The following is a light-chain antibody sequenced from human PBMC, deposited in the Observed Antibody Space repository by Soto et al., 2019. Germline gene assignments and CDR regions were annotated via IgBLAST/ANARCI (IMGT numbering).Light chain of an antibody. CDR3: QQYHIYSGT. Sequence: DIQMTQSPSTLSANIGDRVTITCRASQSIKSWLAWYQQKPGKAPELLIYAASTLQSGVPSRFSGSGSGTEFTLTINSLQPDDFATYYCQQYHIYSGTFGQGTKVDIK. V-gene: IGKV1-5*01. CDR2: AAS. J-gene: IGKJ1*01. CDR1: QSIKSW.